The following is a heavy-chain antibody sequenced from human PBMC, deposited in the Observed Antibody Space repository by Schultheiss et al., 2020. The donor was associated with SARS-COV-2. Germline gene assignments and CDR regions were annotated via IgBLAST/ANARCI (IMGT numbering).Heavy chain of an antibody. V-gene: IGHV3-48*04. CDR2: ISSSGSTI. CDR1: GFTFSSYA. CDR3: ARDPDRYCSSTSCYGYYMDV. Sequence: GGSLRLSCAASGFTFSSYAMSWVRQAPGKGLEWVSYISSSGSTIYYADSVKGRFTISRDNAKNSVYLQMNSLRAEDTAVYYCARDPDRYCSSTSCYGYYMDVWGKGTTVTVSS. J-gene: IGHJ6*03. D-gene: IGHD2-2*01.